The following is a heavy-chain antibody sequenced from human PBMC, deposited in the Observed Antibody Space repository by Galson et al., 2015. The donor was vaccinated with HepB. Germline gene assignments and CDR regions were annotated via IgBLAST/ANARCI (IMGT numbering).Heavy chain of an antibody. J-gene: IGHJ6*02. CDR3: ARPWGSSSKDYGMDV. V-gene: IGHV1-18*04. CDR2: ITTYTGNT. CDR1: GYTFISYG. D-gene: IGHD7-27*01. Sequence: SVKVSCKASGYTFISYGITWVRQAPGQGLEWMGWITTYTGNTNYAQKFQGRVTMTTDTSTSTAYMELRSLRSDDTAVYYCARPWGSSSKDYGMDVWGQGTTVTVSS.